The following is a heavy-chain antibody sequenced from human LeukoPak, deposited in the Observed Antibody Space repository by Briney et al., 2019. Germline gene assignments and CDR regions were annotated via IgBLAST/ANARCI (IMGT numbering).Heavy chain of an antibody. CDR2: MFPNIRNT. Sequence: CMFPNIRNTVYSQTFQGRLTMPSNTSITTAYMELSSLRSEDTAVYYCARRNGDGHYHFDYWGQGTLVTVSS. D-gene: IGHD4-17*01. J-gene: IGHJ4*02. V-gene: IGHV1-8*01. CDR3: ARRNGDGHYHFDY.